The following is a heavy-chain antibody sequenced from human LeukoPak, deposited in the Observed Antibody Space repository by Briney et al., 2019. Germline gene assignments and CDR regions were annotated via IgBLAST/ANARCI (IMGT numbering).Heavy chain of an antibody. CDR3: ARGGDSYYYDSGGRVDY. CDR2: INHSGST. CDR1: GGSFSGYY. Sequence: SETLSLTCAVYGGSFSGYYWSWIRQPPGKGLEWIGEINHSGSTNYNPSLKSRVTISVDTFKNQFSLKLSSVTAADTAVYYCARGGDSYYYDSGGRVDYWGQGTLVTVPS. J-gene: IGHJ4*02. D-gene: IGHD3-22*01. V-gene: IGHV4-34*01.